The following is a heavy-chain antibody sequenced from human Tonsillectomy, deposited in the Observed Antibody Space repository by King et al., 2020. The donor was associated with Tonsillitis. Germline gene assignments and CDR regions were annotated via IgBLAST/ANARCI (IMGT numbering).Heavy chain of an antibody. CDR1: GGSISSTLFY. CDR2: IYYSGNT. J-gene: IGHJ4*02. CDR3: ATPGRGSSSSNYFDF. Sequence: QLQESGPGLVKPSETLSLTCNVSGGSISSTLFYWGWVRQPPGQGLEWIGNIYYSGNTYYNPSLESRVTISVDTSKNQFFLKMNSVTAADTAVYYCATPGRGSSSSNYFDFWGQGILVTVSS. V-gene: IGHV4-39*07. D-gene: IGHD6-13*01.